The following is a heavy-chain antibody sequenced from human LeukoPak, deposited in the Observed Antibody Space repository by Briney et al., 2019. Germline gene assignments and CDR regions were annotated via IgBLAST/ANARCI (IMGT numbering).Heavy chain of an antibody. D-gene: IGHD3-16*01. J-gene: IGHJ5*02. CDR1: GGTFSSYA. CDR3: ARDQGGFDP. Sequence: ASVKASCKASGGTFSSYAISWVRQAPGQGLEWMGGIIPIFGTANYAQKFQGRVTMTRDTSTSTVYMELSSLRSEDTAVYYCARDQGGFDPWGQGTLVTVSS. CDR2: IIPIFGTA. V-gene: IGHV1-69*05.